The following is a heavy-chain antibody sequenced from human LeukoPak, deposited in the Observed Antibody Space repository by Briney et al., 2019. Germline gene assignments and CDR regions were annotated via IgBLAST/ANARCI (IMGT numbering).Heavy chain of an antibody. CDR2: IYYSGST. V-gene: IGHV4-39*01. Sequence: SETLSLTCTVSGGSISSSSYYWGWIRQPPGKGLEWIGSIYYSGSTYYNPSLKSRVTISVDTSNNQFSLQWSSVPGADTAGYYFAGHVRWNDYGVFHFDYWGQGTLVTVSS. CDR3: AGHVRWNDYGVFHFDY. J-gene: IGHJ4*02. D-gene: IGHD4-17*01. CDR1: GGSISSSSYY.